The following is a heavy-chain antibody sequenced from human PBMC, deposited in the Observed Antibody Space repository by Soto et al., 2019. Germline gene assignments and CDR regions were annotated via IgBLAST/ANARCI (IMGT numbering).Heavy chain of an antibody. CDR3: AKVSWDRLGCFDS. CDR2: ISRDGDK. V-gene: IGHV3-30*18. Sequence: QVQLVESGGGVVQPGRSLRLSCAASGFTLRNYGMNWVRQAPGKGLEWVALISRDGDKYYADSVKGRFSVSRDNSQNPMYMEMSTVRTDDTAVYYCAKVSWDRLGCFDSWGQGTLVTVSS. J-gene: IGHJ5*01. D-gene: IGHD6-19*01. CDR1: GFTLRNYG.